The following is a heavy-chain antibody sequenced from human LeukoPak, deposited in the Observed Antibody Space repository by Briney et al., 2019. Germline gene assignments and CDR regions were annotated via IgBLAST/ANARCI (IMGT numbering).Heavy chain of an antibody. CDR2: ISSGSSTK. CDR1: GFIFSSYA. CDR3: ARWYCSSTSCLPDN. V-gene: IGHV3-48*04. D-gene: IGHD2-2*01. J-gene: IGHJ4*02. Sequence: GGSLRLSCAASGFIFSSYAMNWVRQAPGKGLEWVSHISSGSSTKYYADSVKGRFTISRDNAKNSLYLQMNSLRAEDTAVYYCARWYCSSTSCLPDNWGQGTLVTVSS.